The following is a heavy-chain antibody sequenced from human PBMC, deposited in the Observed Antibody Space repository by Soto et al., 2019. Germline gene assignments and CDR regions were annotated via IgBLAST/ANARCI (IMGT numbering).Heavy chain of an antibody. CDR2: IIPIFGTA. Sequence: QVQLVQSGAEVKKPGSSVKVSCKASGGTFSSYAISWVRQAPGQGLEWMGGIIPIFGTANYAQKFLGRVTITADESTSTAYMELSSLRSEDTAVYYCARSPTIQEGSDYYYGMDVWGQGTTVTVSS. J-gene: IGHJ6*02. V-gene: IGHV1-69*12. D-gene: IGHD1-26*01. CDR1: GGTFSSYA. CDR3: ARSPTIQEGSDYYYGMDV.